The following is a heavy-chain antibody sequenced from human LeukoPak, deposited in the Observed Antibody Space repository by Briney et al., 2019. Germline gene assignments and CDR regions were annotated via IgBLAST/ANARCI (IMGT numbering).Heavy chain of an antibody. CDR3: ARERWRGYSSGWYDY. D-gene: IGHD6-19*01. Sequence: SETLSLTCAVSGGSISSSNWWSWVRQPPGKGLEWIGEIYHSGSTNYNPSLKSRVTISVDKSKNQFSLKLSSVTAADTAVYYCARERWRGYSSGWYDYWGQGTLVTVSS. V-gene: IGHV4-4*02. CDR2: IYHSGST. CDR1: GGSISSSNW. J-gene: IGHJ4*02.